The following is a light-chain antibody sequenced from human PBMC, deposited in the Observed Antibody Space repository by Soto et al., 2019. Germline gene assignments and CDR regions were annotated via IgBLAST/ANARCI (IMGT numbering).Light chain of an antibody. J-gene: IGLJ2*01. Sequence: SYELTQPPSVSVAPGQTARITCGGNYIGSRSVHCYHQKPGQAPVLVVHDDSDRPSGIPERFSGSKSENTATLTISRVEAGDEADFYCQVWDRNGDVVFGGGTKLIVL. CDR2: DDS. CDR3: QVWDRNGDVV. CDR1: YIGSRS. V-gene: IGLV3-21*02.